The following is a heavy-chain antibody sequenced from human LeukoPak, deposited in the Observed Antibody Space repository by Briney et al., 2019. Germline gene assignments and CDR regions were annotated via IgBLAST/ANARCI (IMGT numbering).Heavy chain of an antibody. V-gene: IGHV4-59*12. Sequence: SETLSLTCSVSGGPIRSYYWSWLRQPPGKGLEGKGLEWIGYIYYGGSTSGSTNYNPSLKSRVTISVDTSKNQLSLKLSSVTAADTAVYFCARSDGTAYYHPYDYWGQGTLVTVSS. CDR3: ARSDGTAYYHPYDY. CDR1: GGPIRSYY. CDR2: IYYGGSTSGST. J-gene: IGHJ4*02. D-gene: IGHD3-22*01.